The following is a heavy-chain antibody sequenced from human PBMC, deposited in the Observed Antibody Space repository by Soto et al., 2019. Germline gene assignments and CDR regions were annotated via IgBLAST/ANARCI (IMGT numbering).Heavy chain of an antibody. CDR3: ARGELSFYFDS. Sequence: QVQLQQSGPGLVKPSQTLSLTCTVSGGSISSGDYYWSWIRQPPGKGLEWIGYIYYSGSTYYNPSLKSRVTMSVDTSKNQFALKLSSVTAADTAVYYCARGELSFYFDSWGPGTLVTVSS. D-gene: IGHD3-16*02. J-gene: IGHJ4*02. V-gene: IGHV4-30-4*01. CDR1: GGSISSGDYY. CDR2: IYYSGST.